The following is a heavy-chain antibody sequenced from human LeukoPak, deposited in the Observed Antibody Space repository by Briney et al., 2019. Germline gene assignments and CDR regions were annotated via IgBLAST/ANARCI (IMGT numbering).Heavy chain of an antibody. CDR2: ISSSSSYI. CDR1: GFTFSSYS. J-gene: IGHJ3*02. V-gene: IGHV3-21*01. Sequence: PGGSLRLSXAASGFTFSSYSMNWVRQAPGKGLEWVSSISSSSSYIYYADSVKGRFTISRDNAKNSLYLQMNSLRAEDTAVYYCASMGAFDIWGQGTMVTASS. D-gene: IGHD3-10*01. CDR3: ASMGAFDI.